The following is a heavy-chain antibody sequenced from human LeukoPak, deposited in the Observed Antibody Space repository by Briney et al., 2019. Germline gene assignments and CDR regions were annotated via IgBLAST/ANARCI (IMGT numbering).Heavy chain of an antibody. CDR1: GFTFSSYS. D-gene: IGHD3-3*01. CDR3: ARSERFLEWLPSHFDY. CDR2: ISSSSSYI. Sequence: GGSLRLSCAASGFTFSSYSMNWVRQAPGKGLEWVSSISSSSSYIYYADSVKGRFTISRDNAKNSLYLQMNSLRAEDTAVYYCARSERFLEWLPSHFDYWSQGTLVTVSS. J-gene: IGHJ4*02. V-gene: IGHV3-21*01.